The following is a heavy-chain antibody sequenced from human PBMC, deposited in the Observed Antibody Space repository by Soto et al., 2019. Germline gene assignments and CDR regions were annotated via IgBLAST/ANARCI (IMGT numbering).Heavy chain of an antibody. CDR3: ARDLSDHIAFDY. CDR2: ISSSSSYI. V-gene: IGHV3-21*01. CDR1: GFTFSSYS. Sequence: SGGSLSLSCAASGFTFSSYSMNWVRQAPGKGLEWVSSISSSSSYIYYADSVKGRFTISRDNAKKSVYLQMNSLRAEDTAIYYCARDLSDHIAFDYWGQGALVTVSS. D-gene: IGHD2-21*01. J-gene: IGHJ4*02.